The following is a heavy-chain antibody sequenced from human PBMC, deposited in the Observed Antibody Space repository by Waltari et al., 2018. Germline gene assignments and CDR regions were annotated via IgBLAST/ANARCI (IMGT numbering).Heavy chain of an antibody. Sequence: EVQLLVSGGGLVQPGESLRLSCEASGVTFFDYWMMCVRQATGKGLEWLAKSEADSTGKNLVNTVKLRFTISRDNAKNSLSLQMDSLGAEDTAVYYCARLWNGPDCWGQGTLVTVSS. CDR1: GVTFFDYW. CDR2: SEADSTGK. J-gene: IGHJ4*02. CDR3: ARLWNGPDC. V-gene: IGHV3-7*03. D-gene: IGHD1-1*01.